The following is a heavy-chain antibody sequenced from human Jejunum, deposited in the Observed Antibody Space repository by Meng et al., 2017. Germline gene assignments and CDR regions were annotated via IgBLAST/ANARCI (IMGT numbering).Heavy chain of an antibody. V-gene: IGHV3-72*01. CDR2: SRNKANSYTT. D-gene: IGHD1-26*01. CDR1: GSTFSDHY. CDR3: ARGYSGTYFYAFDI. J-gene: IGHJ3*02. Sequence: GGSLRLSCAASGSTFSDHYIDWVRQAPGKGLERVGLSRNKANSYTTEYAASVKGRFTISRNASKNSLYLQMSSLKAEDTAVYYCARGYSGTYFYAFDIWGQGTMVTVSS.